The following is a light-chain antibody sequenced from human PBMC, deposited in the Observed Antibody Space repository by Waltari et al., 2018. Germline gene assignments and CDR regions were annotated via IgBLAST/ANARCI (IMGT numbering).Light chain of an antibody. CDR1: QSLLWSFNNNNY. Sequence: DIVMTQSPDSLAVSLGERATIKCKSRQSLLWSFNNNNYLAWYQQKPGQPPKLLIHWASTRESGVPDRFSGSGSGADFTLTISSLQAEDVAVYYCQQYYSTPPTFGQGTKLEIK. CDR3: QQYYSTPPT. J-gene: IGKJ2*01. CDR2: WAS. V-gene: IGKV4-1*01.